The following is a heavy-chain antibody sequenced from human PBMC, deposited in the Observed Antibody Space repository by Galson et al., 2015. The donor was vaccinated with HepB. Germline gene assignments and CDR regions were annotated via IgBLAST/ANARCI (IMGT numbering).Heavy chain of an antibody. V-gene: IGHV3-15*01. D-gene: IGHD4-11*01. J-gene: IGHJ1*01. Sequence: SLRLSCAASGFTFSNAWMSWVRQAPGKGLEWVGRIKSKTDGGTTDYAAPVKGRFTISRDDSKNTLYLQMNSLKTEDTAVYYCTTAWSLRSMNLNYSPFQHWGQGTLVTVSS. CDR1: GFTFSNAW. CDR2: IKSKTDGGTT. CDR3: TTAWSLRSMNLNYSPFQH.